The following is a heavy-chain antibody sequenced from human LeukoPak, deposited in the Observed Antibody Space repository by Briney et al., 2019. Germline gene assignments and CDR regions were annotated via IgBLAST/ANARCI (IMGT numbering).Heavy chain of an antibody. J-gene: IGHJ4*02. CDR3: AKDFYDSSGSRYDY. CDR1: GFTFSSYG. V-gene: IGHV3-23*01. CDR2: IGGRDGST. D-gene: IGHD3-22*01. Sequence: GGSLRLSCAASGFTFSSYGMSWVRQAPGKGLEWVSAIGGRDGSTYYADSVKGRFTISGDNSKNTLYVQMNSLRAEDTAVYYCAKDFYDSSGSRYDYWGQGTLVTVSS.